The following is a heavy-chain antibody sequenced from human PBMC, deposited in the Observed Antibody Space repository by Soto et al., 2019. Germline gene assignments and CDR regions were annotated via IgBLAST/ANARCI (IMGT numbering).Heavy chain of an antibody. Sequence: QVHLVESGGGVVQPGRSLRLSCAASGFTFRNYGIHWVRQTPGKGLEWVAVISYDGSVKYYADSVKGRFTISRDNSKNTLFLQMNSLRAEDTAIYYCAKDRDHWNDGMDVWGQGTTVTVSS. CDR1: GFTFRNYG. CDR2: ISYDGSVK. D-gene: IGHD1-1*01. V-gene: IGHV3-30*18. J-gene: IGHJ6*02. CDR3: AKDRDHWNDGMDV.